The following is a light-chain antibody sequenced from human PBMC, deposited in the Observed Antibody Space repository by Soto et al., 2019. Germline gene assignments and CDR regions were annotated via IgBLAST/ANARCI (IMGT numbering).Light chain of an antibody. CDR3: SSYTSSSSLKGV. CDR1: GSDVGGYNY. CDR2: EVS. V-gene: IGLV2-14*01. Sequence: QSALTQPASVSGSPGQSITISCTGTGSDVGGYNYVSWYQQHPGKAPKLMIYEVSNRPSGVSNRFSGSKSGNTASLTISGLQAEDDADYYCSSYTSSSSLKGVFGGGTKLTVL. J-gene: IGLJ3*02.